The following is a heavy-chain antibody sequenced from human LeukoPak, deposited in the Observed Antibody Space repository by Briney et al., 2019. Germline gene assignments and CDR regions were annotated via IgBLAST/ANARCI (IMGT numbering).Heavy chain of an antibody. Sequence: SETLSLTCAVYGGSFSGYYWSWIRQPPGKGLEWIGEINHSGSTNYNPSLKSRVTISVDTSKNQFSLKLSSVTAADTVVYYCARGKWGVFDYWGQGTLVTVSS. V-gene: IGHV4-34*01. J-gene: IGHJ4*02. D-gene: IGHD3-10*01. CDR2: INHSGST. CDR3: ARGKWGVFDY. CDR1: GGSFSGYY.